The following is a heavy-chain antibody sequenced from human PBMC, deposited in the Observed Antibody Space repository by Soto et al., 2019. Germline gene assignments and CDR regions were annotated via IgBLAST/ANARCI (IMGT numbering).Heavy chain of an antibody. V-gene: IGHV1-8*01. D-gene: IGHD3-10*01. Sequence: QVQLEQSGAEVKKPGASVKVSCKASGYTFNNYDINWLRQATGQGFEWMGWMNPNNGNTVYAQKFQGRVTMPRDTSINTAYIELTSRTSEDTAVYYCARGGVTSFDPWGQGTLVTVSS. CDR2: MNPNNGNT. J-gene: IGHJ5*02. CDR3: ARGGVTSFDP. CDR1: GYTFNNYD.